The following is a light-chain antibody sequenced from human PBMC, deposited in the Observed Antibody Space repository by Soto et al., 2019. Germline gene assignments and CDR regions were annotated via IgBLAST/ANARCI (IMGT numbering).Light chain of an antibody. CDR1: QSIRSD. J-gene: IGKJ5*01. CDR3: HQYNNWPPIT. CDR2: GAS. V-gene: IGKV3-15*01. Sequence: EIVMTQSPDSLSVSPEERVTLSCRASQSIRSDLAWYQHKPGQAPRLLMYGASTRATGTPARFSGSGSGTEFTLTISSLQSEDFAVHFCHQYNNWPPITFGQGTRLEIK.